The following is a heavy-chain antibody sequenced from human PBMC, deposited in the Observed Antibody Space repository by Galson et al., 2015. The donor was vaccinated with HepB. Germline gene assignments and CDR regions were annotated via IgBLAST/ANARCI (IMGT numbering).Heavy chain of an antibody. CDR2: IYWDDDK. CDR1: GFSLSTSGVG. CDR3: ARTSYSSSWNDAFHI. Sequence: PALVKPTQTLTLTCTFSGFSLSTSGVGVGWIRQPPGKALKWLALIYWDDDKRYSPSLKSRLTITKDTSKNQVVLIMTNMDPVDTATYYCARTSYSSSWNDAFHIWGQGTLVTVSS. V-gene: IGHV2-5*02. J-gene: IGHJ3*02. D-gene: IGHD6-13*01.